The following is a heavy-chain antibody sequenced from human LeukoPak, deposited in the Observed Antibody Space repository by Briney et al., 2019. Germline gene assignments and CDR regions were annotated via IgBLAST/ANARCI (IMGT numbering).Heavy chain of an antibody. CDR2: ISGSGASP. Sequence: PGGSLRLSCAASGFTFSSYAMSWVRQAPGKGLEWVSAISGSGASPFYTDAVRGRFTISRDNSQNTLHLQMNSLRAEDTAIYYCAKQRGTPVTTFDYWGQGTLVTVSS. D-gene: IGHD4-17*01. J-gene: IGHJ4*02. CDR3: AKQRGTPVTTFDY. V-gene: IGHV3-23*01. CDR1: GFTFSSYA.